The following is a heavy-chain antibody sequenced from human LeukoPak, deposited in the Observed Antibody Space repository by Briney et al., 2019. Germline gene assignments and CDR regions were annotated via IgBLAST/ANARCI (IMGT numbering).Heavy chain of an antibody. V-gene: IGHV4-59*01. D-gene: IGHD5-24*01. Sequence: SETLSLTCTVSGGSISSYYWSWIRQPPGRGLEWIGYIYYSGSTNYNPSLKSRVTISVDTSKNQFSLKLSSVTAADTAVYYCAREVEMATTYYFDYWGQGTLVTVSS. CDR2: IYYSGST. CDR3: AREVEMATTYYFDY. J-gene: IGHJ4*02. CDR1: GGSISSYY.